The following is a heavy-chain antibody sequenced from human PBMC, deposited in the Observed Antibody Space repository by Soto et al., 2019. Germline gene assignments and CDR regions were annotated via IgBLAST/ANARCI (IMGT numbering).Heavy chain of an antibody. Sequence: SVNRSWKAAGYIITIYDVSWVRKDNGQGLEWMGRISTYNGNTNYPQSLQGRLTMTTDTSTTTAYMELRSLRSDDTAVYYCARGSSRFQDPYYYYALDVWGQGTTVTVSS. J-gene: IGHJ6*02. V-gene: IGHV1-18*01. CDR1: GYIITIYD. CDR3: ARGSSRFQDPYYYYALDV. D-gene: IGHD6-13*01. CDR2: ISTYNGNT.